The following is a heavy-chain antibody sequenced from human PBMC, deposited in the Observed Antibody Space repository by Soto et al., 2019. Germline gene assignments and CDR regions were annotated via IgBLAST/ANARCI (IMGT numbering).Heavy chain of an antibody. CDR2: IYYSGST. D-gene: IGHD4-17*01. Sequence: QVQLQESGPGLVKPSETLSLTCTVSGGSISSYYWSWIRQPPGKGLEWIGYIYYSGSTNYNPSLKSRVTISVDTSKNQFSLKLSSVTAEDTAVYYCARRLGYYGDFHYWYFDLWGRGTLVTVSS. CDR3: ARRLGYYGDFHYWYFDL. CDR1: GGSISSYY. J-gene: IGHJ2*01. V-gene: IGHV4-59*08.